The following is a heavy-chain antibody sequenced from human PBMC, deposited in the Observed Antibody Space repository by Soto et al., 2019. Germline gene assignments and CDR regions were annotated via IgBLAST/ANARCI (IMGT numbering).Heavy chain of an antibody. CDR2: LSGSGDST. D-gene: IGHD6-19*01. Sequence: EVHLWESGGGLVQPGGSLRLSCAASGFTFTSYAMSWVRQAAGKGLEWVSTLSGSGDSTYYADSVKGRFIISRDNLKNTLHLQMNSLRADDTAVYYCAKGSSRDNYFYYGLDVWGQGTTVTVSS. CDR3: AKGSSRDNYFYYGLDV. CDR1: GFTFTSYA. V-gene: IGHV3-23*01. J-gene: IGHJ6*02.